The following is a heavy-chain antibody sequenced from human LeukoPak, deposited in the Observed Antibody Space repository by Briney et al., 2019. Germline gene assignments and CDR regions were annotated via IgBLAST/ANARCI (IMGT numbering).Heavy chain of an antibody. CDR2: IIPIFGTA. D-gene: IGHD3-22*01. Sequence: ASVKVSCKASGGTFSSYAISWVRQAPGQGLEWMGGIIPIFGTANYAQKFQGRVTITADESTSTAYMELRSLRSDDTAVYYCARQYYYDSSGYYYSYYYYYYMDVWGKGTTVTVSS. V-gene: IGHV1-69*13. J-gene: IGHJ6*03. CDR3: ARQYYYDSSGYYYSYYYYYYMDV. CDR1: GGTFSSYA.